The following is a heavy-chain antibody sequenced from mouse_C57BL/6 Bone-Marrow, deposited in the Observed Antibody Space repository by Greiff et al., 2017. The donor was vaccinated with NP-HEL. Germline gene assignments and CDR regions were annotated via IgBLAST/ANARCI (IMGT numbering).Heavy chain of an antibody. J-gene: IGHJ2*01. CDR3: VRGAGYYFDY. V-gene: IGHV10-1*01. D-gene: IGHD4-1*01. CDR2: ISSKSNNYAT. CDR1: GFSFNTYA. Sequence: EVQRVESGGGLVQPKGSLKLSCAASGFSFNTYAMNWVRQAPGKGLDWVARISSKSNNYATNYDVSVKARFTISRDDSEIMLYLQMSSLKTEDAALYYCVRGAGYYFDYWGQGTTLTVSS.